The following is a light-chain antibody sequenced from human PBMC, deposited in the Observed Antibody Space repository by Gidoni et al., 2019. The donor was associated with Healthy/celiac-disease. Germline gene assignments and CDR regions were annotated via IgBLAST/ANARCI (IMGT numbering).Light chain of an antibody. V-gene: IGKV1-39*01. CDR1: QSISSY. Sequence: DIQMTQSPSSLSASVGERVTITCPASQSISSYLNWYQQKPGKAPKLLIYAASSLQSGVPSRFSGSGSGTDFTLTISSLQPEDFATYYCQQSYSTPLTFGGGTKVEIK. CDR2: AAS. J-gene: IGKJ4*01. CDR3: QQSYSTPLT.